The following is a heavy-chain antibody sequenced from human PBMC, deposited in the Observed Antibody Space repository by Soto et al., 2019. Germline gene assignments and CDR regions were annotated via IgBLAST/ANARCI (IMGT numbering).Heavy chain of an antibody. Sequence: QVHLVESGGGVVQPGRSLRLSCAASGFTFSSYGMHWPRQTPAKGLEWVAAISDDGTNKYYEDSVKGRVTVSRDNSDNTLYLQMNSLRAEDTAVYYCAKVALPGYCGTGSCYVIDYWGQGTRVTVSS. J-gene: IGHJ4*02. V-gene: IGHV3-30*18. D-gene: IGHD2-15*01. CDR2: ISDDGTNK. CDR3: AKVALPGYCGTGSCYVIDY. CDR1: GFTFSSYG.